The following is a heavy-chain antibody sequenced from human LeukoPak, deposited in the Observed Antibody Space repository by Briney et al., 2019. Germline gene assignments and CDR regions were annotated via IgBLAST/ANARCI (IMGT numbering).Heavy chain of an antibody. CDR3: ARHLHITDSLDY. CDR1: DGSISSSSYY. J-gene: IGHJ4*02. CDR2: IYYSGST. V-gene: IGHV4-39*01. D-gene: IGHD1-14*01. Sequence: SETLSLACTVSDGSISSSSYYWGRIRQSPGKGLEGIGTIYYSGSTYYNPSLESRVTISVDTSKNQFSLNLNSVTAADTAVYYCARHLHITDSLDYWGQGTLVTVSS.